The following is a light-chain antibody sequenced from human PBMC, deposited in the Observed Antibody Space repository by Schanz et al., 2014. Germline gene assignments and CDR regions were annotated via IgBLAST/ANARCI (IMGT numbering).Light chain of an antibody. J-gene: IGKJ3*01. CDR3: QETYSTLGT. CDR2: AAS. Sequence: DIQMAQSPSSLSASVGDRVTLTCRASQGISNFLAWYQQKPGKAPKLLIYAASSLQSGVPSRFSGSGSGTEFTLTISSLQPEDVATYYCQETYSTLGTFGPGTKVDIK. CDR1: QGISNF. V-gene: IGKV1-NL1*01.